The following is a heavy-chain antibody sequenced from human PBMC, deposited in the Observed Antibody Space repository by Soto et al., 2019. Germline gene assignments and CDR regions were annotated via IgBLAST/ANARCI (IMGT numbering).Heavy chain of an antibody. J-gene: IGHJ6*02. CDR2: ISPGLSFI. D-gene: IGHD1-26*01. CDR1: GFNFNDYQ. V-gene: IGHV3-43*01. Sequence: PGGSLRLSCAASGFNFNDYQIHWVRQAPGEGLEWVSGISPGLSFIYYADSVRGRFTISRDDSKNSLYLQMNSLRTEDTALYYCAKGAYYLGDYYGMDVWGQGTTVTVSS. CDR3: AKGAYYLGDYYGMDV.